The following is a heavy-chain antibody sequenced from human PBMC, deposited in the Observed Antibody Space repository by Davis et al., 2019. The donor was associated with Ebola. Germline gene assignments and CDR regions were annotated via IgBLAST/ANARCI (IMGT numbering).Heavy chain of an antibody. CDR1: GFTFSSYA. J-gene: IGHJ6*02. CDR3: ARDSDGYDYIGYYYYGMDV. D-gene: IGHD5-12*01. CDR2: ISYDGSNK. V-gene: IGHV3-30-3*01. Sequence: GGSLRLSCAASGFTFSSYAMHWVRQAPGKGLEWVAVISYDGSNKYYADSVKGRFTISRDNAKNSLYLQMNSLRAEDTAVYYCARDSDGYDYIGYYYYGMDVWGQGTTVTVSS.